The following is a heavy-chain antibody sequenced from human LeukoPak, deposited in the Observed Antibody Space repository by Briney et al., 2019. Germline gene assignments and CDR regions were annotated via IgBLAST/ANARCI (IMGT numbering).Heavy chain of an antibody. D-gene: IGHD2-2*02. CDR2: IYTSGST. CDR1: GGSISSYY. CDR3: ARAPGRWCSSTSCYTRAFDI. Sequence: SETLSLTCTVSGGSISSYYWSWIRQPAGKGLEWIGRIYTSGSTNYNPSLKSRVTMSVDTSKNQFSLKLSSVTAADTAVYYCARAPGRWCSSTSCYTRAFDIWGQGTMVTVSS. J-gene: IGHJ3*02. V-gene: IGHV4-4*07.